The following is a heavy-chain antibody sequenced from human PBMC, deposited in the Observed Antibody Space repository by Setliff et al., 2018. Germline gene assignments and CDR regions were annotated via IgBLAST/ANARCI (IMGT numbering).Heavy chain of an antibody. CDR2: INHSGIT. CDR3: ARARPATIAGVVPGVADFGIDV. V-gene: IGHV4-34*01. CDR1: GGSLSNYY. J-gene: IGHJ6*02. D-gene: IGHD2-2*01. Sequence: SETLSLTCTVYGGSLSNYYWSWVRQPPGQGPEWIVEINHSGITNYNPSLTGRVTISFDTSKNQLSLKVNSVTVADTAVDFCARARPATIAGVVPGVADFGIDVWGQGTTVTVSS.